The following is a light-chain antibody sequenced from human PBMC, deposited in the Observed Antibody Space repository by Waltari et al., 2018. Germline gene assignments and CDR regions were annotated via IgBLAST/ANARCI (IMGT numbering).Light chain of an antibody. V-gene: IGLV1-44*01. J-gene: IGLJ3*02. CDR1: SSNIGTNT. CDR3: AAWDDTLRGSWV. Sequence: QSVLTQPPSASGTPGQRVTISCSGSSSNIGTNTVNWYQQLPGTAPRLLIYSNSLRPSGAPDRFSGSKSGTSASLAISGVQSEDEADYYCAAWDDTLRGSWVFGGGTKLTVL. CDR2: SNS.